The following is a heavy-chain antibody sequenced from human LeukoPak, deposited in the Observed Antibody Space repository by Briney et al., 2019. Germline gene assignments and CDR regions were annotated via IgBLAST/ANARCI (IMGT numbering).Heavy chain of an antibody. J-gene: IGHJ4*02. V-gene: IGHV4-59*01. Sequence: SETLSLTCTVSGGSISSYYWSWIRQPPGKGLEWIGYIYYSGSTNYNPSLKSRGTISVDTSNNQFSLKLTSVTAADTAVYYCARSGRGNSAGFDCWGQGTLVTVSS. CDR3: ARSGRGNSAGFDC. D-gene: IGHD3-10*01. CDR2: IYYSGST. CDR1: GGSISSYY.